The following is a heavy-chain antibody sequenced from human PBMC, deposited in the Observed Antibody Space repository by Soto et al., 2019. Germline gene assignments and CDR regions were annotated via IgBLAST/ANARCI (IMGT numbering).Heavy chain of an antibody. CDR3: AKVGFRLHPLDY. CDR2: ISGSGGST. V-gene: IGHV3-23*01. J-gene: IGHJ4*02. Sequence: GGSLILSCAASGFTFSSYAMSWVRQAPGKGLEWVSAISGSGGSTYYADSVKGRFTISRDNSKNALYLQMNSLRAEDTAVYYCAKVGFRLHPLDYWGQGTLVTVSS. CDR1: GFTFSSYA. D-gene: IGHD3-16*01.